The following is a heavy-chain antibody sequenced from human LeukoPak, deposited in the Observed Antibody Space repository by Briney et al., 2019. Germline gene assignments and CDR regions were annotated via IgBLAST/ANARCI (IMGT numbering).Heavy chain of an antibody. CDR1: GYTLTELS. CDR2: FDPEDGET. Sequence: ASVKVSCKVSGYTLTELSMHWVRQAPGKGLEWMGGFDPEDGETTYAQKFQGRVTMTEDTSTDTAYMELSSLRSEDTAVNYCATVRYFDWLLYYFDYWGQGTLVTVSS. J-gene: IGHJ4*02. V-gene: IGHV1-24*01. D-gene: IGHD3-9*01. CDR3: ATVRYFDWLLYYFDY.